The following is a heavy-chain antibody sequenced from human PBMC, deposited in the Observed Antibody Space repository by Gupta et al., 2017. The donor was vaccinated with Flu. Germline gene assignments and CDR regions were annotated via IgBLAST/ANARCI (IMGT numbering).Heavy chain of an antibody. CDR1: GFSLSNARMG. CDR2: IFSNDEK. D-gene: IGHD2-2*01. Sequence: QVTLKESGPVLVKPTETLTLTCTVSGFSLSNARMGVSWIRQPPGKALEWLAHIFSNDEKSYSTSLKSRLTISKDTSKSQVVLTMTNMDPVDTATYYCARTIVVVPAALSFAYYGMDVWGQGTTVTVSS. CDR3: ARTIVVVPAALSFAYYGMDV. V-gene: IGHV2-26*01. J-gene: IGHJ6*02.